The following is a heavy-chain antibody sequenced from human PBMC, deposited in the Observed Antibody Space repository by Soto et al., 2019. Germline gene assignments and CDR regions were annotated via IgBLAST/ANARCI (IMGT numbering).Heavy chain of an antibody. J-gene: IGHJ4*02. CDR2: ISSSGSST. V-gene: IGHV3-11*01. Sequence: QVQLVESGGGLVKPGGSLRLSCAASGFTFGDYYMSWIRQAPGKGLEWVSYISSSGSSTYYVDSVRGRFTISRDNAKNTLYLQMNSLRADDTAVYYCAKATRGGAATLIRDYWGQGTLVTVSS. D-gene: IGHD6-13*01. CDR3: AKATRGGAATLIRDY. CDR1: GFTFGDYY.